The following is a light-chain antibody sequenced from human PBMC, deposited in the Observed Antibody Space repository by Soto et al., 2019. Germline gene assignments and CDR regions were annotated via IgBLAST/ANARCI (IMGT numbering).Light chain of an antibody. J-gene: IGKJ4*01. V-gene: IGKV1-5*03. CDR1: QSISPW. CDR3: QQYNTYPLT. CDR2: KAS. Sequence: DIQMTQSPSTLSASVGDSVTITCRASQSISPWLAWYQQKPGKAPTFLIYKASSLEGGVPSRFSGSGSGTDFNITISSLQPDDFATYYCQQYNTYPLTFGGGTTMEIK.